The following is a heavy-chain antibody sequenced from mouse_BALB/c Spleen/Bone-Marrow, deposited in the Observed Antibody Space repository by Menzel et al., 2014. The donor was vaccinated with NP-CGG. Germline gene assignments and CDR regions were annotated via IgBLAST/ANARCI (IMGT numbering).Heavy chain of an antibody. CDR3: ARNYDYDGGYCAMDY. CDR2: INPITGYT. CDR1: GYTFTSCW. V-gene: IGHV1-7*01. J-gene: IGHJ4*01. Sequence: VQLQQSGAQVAKPGASVKMSCKASGYTFTSCWMHWVKQRPGQGLEWIGYINPITGYTEYNQKFKDKATLTADKSSSTAYMQLSSLTSEDSAVYYCARNYDYDGGYCAMDYWGQGTSVTVSS. D-gene: IGHD2-4*01.